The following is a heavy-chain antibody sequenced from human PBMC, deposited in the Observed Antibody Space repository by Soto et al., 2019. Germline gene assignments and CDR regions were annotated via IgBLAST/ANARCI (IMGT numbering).Heavy chain of an antibody. CDR3: ARGNIEAAGGEFDY. CDR1: GFTFSSYS. J-gene: IGHJ4*02. D-gene: IGHD6-13*01. Sequence: GGSLRLSCAASGFTFSSYSMNWVRQAPGKGLEWVSSISSSSSYIYYADSVKGRFTISRDNAKNSLYLQMNSLRAEDTAVYYCARGNIEAAGGEFDYWGQGTLVTVSS. CDR2: ISSSSSYI. V-gene: IGHV3-21*01.